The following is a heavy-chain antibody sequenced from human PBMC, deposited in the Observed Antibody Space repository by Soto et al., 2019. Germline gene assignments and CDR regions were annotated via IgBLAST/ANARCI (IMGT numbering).Heavy chain of an antibody. Sequence: ASVKVSCKASGYPFTAYFIHWVRQAPGQGPEWLGWINPNTGDTNYAPKFQGRVSMTRDTSITTVYLELSRLKPDDTAVFYCVREGGTLGLLSPALVPTQAYHYLGMDVWGQ. CDR1: GYPFTAYF. D-gene: IGHD1-7*01. V-gene: IGHV1-2*02. CDR2: INPNTGDT. CDR3: VREGGTLGLLSPALVPTQAYHYLGMDV. J-gene: IGHJ6*02.